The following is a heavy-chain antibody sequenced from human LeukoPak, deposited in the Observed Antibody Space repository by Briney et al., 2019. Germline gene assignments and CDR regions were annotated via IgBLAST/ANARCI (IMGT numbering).Heavy chain of an antibody. D-gene: IGHD3-10*02. CDR1: GFTFSAYN. CDR2: ITTSSSYM. V-gene: IGHV3-21*01. CDR3: AELGITMIGGV. Sequence: GGSLRLSCAASGFTFSAYNMNWVRRTPGKGLEWVSSITTSSSYMFYADSVKGRFTISRDNAKNSLYLQMNSLRAEDTAVYYCAELGITMIGGVWGKGTTVTISS. J-gene: IGHJ6*04.